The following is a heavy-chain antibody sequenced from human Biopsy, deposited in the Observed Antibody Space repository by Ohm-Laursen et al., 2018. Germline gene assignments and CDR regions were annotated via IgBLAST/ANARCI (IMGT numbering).Heavy chain of an antibody. J-gene: IGHJ4*02. V-gene: IGHV3-33*01. D-gene: IGHD3-3*01. Sequence: SLRLSCSASGFTFSSYGMHWVRQAPGKGLEWVAAIWYDGSNKNYADSVKGRFTISRDNSKNTLYLQMNSPRAEDTALYYCARGGQGGFLEWLFIGWGQGTLVTVSS. CDR3: ARGGQGGFLEWLFIG. CDR2: IWYDGSNK. CDR1: GFTFSSYG.